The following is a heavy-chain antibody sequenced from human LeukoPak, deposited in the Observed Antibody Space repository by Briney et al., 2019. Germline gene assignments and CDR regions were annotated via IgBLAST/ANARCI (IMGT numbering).Heavy chain of an antibody. Sequence: GGSLRLSCAASGFTFSSHGMSWVRQAPGKGLEWVSTISGSGDNTYYADSVKGRFTISRDNSKNTLYLQMNSLRAEDTALYYCAKSRGSGLFDYWGQGTLVTVAS. CDR3: AKSRGSGLFDY. D-gene: IGHD3/OR15-3a*01. CDR1: GFTFSSHG. J-gene: IGHJ4*02. V-gene: IGHV3-23*01. CDR2: ISGSGDNT.